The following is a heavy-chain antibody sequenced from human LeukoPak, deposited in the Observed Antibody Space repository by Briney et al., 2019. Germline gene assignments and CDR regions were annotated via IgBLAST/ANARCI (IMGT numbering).Heavy chain of an antibody. CDR1: GFTFSSYG. V-gene: IGHV3-23*01. J-gene: IGHJ6*03. D-gene: IGHD1-26*01. CDR3: AKVHYQTPFMDV. CDR2: ISGSGGST. Sequence: PGGSLRLSCAASGFTFSSYGMSWVRQAPGKGLEWVSAISGSGGSTYYADSVKGRFTISRDNSKNTLYLQMNSLRAEDTAVYYCAKVHYQTPFMDVWGKGTTVTVSS.